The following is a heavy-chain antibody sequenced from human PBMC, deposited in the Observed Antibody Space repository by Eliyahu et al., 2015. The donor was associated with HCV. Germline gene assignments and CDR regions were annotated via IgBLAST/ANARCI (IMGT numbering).Heavy chain of an antibody. J-gene: IGHJ3*02. D-gene: IGHD5-18*01. CDR3: ATWGYSYGYSVLRAFDI. CDR2: FDPEDGET. Sequence: QVQLVQSGAEVKKPGASVKVSCKVSGYTLTEXSMHWVRQAPGKGLEWMGGFDPEDGETIYAQKFQGRVTMTEDTSTDTAYMELSSLRSEDTAVYYCATWGYSYGYSVLRAFDIWGQGTMVTVSS. CDR1: GYTLTEXS. V-gene: IGHV1-24*01.